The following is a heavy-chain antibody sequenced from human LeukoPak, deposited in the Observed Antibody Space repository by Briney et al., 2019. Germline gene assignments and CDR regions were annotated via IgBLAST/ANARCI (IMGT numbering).Heavy chain of an antibody. D-gene: IGHD1-26*01. CDR2: INPDDKST. CDR1: GFTFSKYW. CDR3: LTIVESVASDI. J-gene: IGHJ3*02. V-gene: IGHV3-74*01. Sequence: PGGSLGLSCVASGFTFSKYWLHWVRQAPGKGLVWVSRINPDDKSTSYADSVKGRFTISRDDAKKTLYLQMNSLRAEDTAVYYCLTIVESVASDIWGQGTMVTVSS.